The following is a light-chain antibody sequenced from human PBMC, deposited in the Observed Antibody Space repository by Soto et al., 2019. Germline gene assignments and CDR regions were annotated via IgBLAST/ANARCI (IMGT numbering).Light chain of an antibody. J-gene: IGLJ1*01. CDR1: ISNIGAGYD. CDR3: QSYDSSLSVYV. Sequence: QPLRTQPPSVCGAPGQRFTIACTGSISNIGAGYDVHWYQQLPGTAPKLLIYGNSNRPSGVPDRFYGSKSGTSASLAITGLQAEDEADYYSQSYDSSLSVYVFGTGTKVTV. V-gene: IGLV1-40*01. CDR2: GNS.